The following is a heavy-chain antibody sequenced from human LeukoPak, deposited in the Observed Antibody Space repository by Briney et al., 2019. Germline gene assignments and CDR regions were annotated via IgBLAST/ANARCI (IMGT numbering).Heavy chain of an antibody. J-gene: IGHJ4*02. Sequence: GGSLRLSCAASGFTFSSYAMSWVRQAPGKGLEWVSAISGSGGSTYYADSVKGRFTISRDNSKNTLYLQMNSLRAEDTAVYYCARDKDRRLEPYFDYWGQGTLVTVSS. CDR1: GFTFSSYA. CDR2: ISGSGGST. V-gene: IGHV3-23*01. D-gene: IGHD1-1*01. CDR3: ARDKDRRLEPYFDY.